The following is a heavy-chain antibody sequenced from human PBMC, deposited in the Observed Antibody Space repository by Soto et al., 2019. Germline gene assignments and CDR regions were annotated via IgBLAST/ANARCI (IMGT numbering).Heavy chain of an antibody. CDR2: VIPMVGMS. V-gene: IGHV1-69*02. D-gene: IGHD3-10*01. CDR3: ATNYGSGSAHFDY. CDR1: GGTFNFYS. J-gene: IGHJ4*02. Sequence: QVQLVQSGAEVKKPGSSVKVSCTASGGTFNFYSISWVRQAPGQGLEWVGRVIPMVGMSEYAQKFQGRVTTTAPKSTRTAYLNLRSLRSEHTAVYYCATNYGSGSAHFDYWGQGTLVTVSS.